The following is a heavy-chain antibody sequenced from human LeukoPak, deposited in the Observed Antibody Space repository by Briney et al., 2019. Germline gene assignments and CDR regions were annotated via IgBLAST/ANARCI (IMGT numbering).Heavy chain of an antibody. Sequence: SETLSLTCIVSGDSISNYYWSWIRQPAGKGLEWIGRFYSSVNTNYNPSLKSRVTMSVDASQNQFSLKLSSVTAADTAVYYCAREALIEGFYYYMDVWGKGTTVTVSS. D-gene: IGHD3-22*01. J-gene: IGHJ6*03. CDR3: AREALIEGFYYYMDV. V-gene: IGHV4-4*07. CDR2: FYSSVNT. CDR1: GDSISNYY.